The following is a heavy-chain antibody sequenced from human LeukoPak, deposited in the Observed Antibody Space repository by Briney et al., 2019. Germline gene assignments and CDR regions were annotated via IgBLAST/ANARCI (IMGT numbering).Heavy chain of an antibody. CDR2: IIPILGIA. D-gene: IGHD5/OR15-5a*01. CDR1: GGTFSSYA. Sequence: SVKVSCKASGGTFSSYAISWVRQAPGQGLEWMGRIIPILGIANYAQKFQGRVTITADKSTSTAYMELSSLRSEDTAVYYCASLPSRAPYYFDFWGQGPLVTVFS. V-gene: IGHV1-69*04. J-gene: IGHJ4*02. CDR3: ASLPSRAPYYFDF.